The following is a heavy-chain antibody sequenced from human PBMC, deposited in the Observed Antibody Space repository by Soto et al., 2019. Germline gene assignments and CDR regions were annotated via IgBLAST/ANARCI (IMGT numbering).Heavy chain of an antibody. CDR2: INPNSGGT. D-gene: IGHD2-8*01. CDR3: ARDSEVCTNGVCYDFDY. J-gene: IGHJ4*02. V-gene: IGHV1-2*04. CDR1: GYTFTGYY. Sequence: ASVKVSCKASGYTFTGYYMHWVRQAPGQGLEWMGWINPNSGGTNYAQKFQGWVTMTRDTSISTAYMELSRLRSDDTAVYYCARDSEVCTNGVCYDFDYWGQGTLVTSPQ.